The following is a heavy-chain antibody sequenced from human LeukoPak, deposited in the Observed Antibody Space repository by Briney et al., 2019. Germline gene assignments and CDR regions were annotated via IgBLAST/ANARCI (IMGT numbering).Heavy chain of an antibody. V-gene: IGHV3-53*01. CDR2: IYSGGST. J-gene: IGHJ6*02. Sequence: GGSLRLSCAASGFTVSSNYMSWVRQAPGKGLEWVSVIYSGGSTYYADSVKGRFTISRDNSKNTLYLQMNSLRAEDTAVYYCARDSCSSTSCYHYYGMDVWGQGTTVTVS. D-gene: IGHD2-2*01. CDR1: GFTVSSNY. CDR3: ARDSCSSTSCYHYYGMDV.